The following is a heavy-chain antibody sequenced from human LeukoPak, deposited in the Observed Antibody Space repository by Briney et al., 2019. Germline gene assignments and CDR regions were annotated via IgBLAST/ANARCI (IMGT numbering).Heavy chain of an antibody. CDR3: AKKFRGTTVISGDYFDY. J-gene: IGHJ4*02. CDR1: GFTFSSHG. D-gene: IGHD4-17*01. CDR2: ISYDGSNK. Sequence: GGSLRLSCAASGFTFSSHGMHWVRQAPGKGLERVAVISYDGSNKYYADSVKGRFTISRDNSKNTLYLQMNSLRAEDTAVYYCAKKFRGTTVISGDYFDYWGQGTLVTVSS. V-gene: IGHV3-30*18.